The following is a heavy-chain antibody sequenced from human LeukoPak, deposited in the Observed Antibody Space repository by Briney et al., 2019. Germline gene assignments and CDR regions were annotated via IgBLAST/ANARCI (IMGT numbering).Heavy chain of an antibody. Sequence: GGSLRLSCAASGFIVRTDAMSWVRQAPGKGLEWVSGISGSGDRTFYTDSVKGRFTISRDNSKNTLYLQMNSLRAEDTAVYYCARAEKRFLEWLGTSTYYFDYWGQGTLVTVSS. CDR2: ISGSGDRT. CDR3: ARAEKRFLEWLGTSTYYFDY. CDR1: GFIVRTDA. V-gene: IGHV3-23*01. J-gene: IGHJ4*02. D-gene: IGHD3-3*01.